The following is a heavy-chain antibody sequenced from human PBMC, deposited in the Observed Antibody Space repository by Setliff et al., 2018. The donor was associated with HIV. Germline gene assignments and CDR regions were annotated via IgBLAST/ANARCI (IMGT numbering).Heavy chain of an antibody. J-gene: IGHJ6*02. Sequence: ASVKVSCKASGYTFTSYGISWVRQAPGQGLEWMGWISAYNGNTNYAQKLQGRVTMTRDTSTSTVYMELRSLRSDDTAMYFCARLGSGWSDSYYYAMDIWGRGTTVTVSS. D-gene: IGHD6-19*01. CDR2: ISAYNGNT. CDR1: GYTFTSYG. CDR3: ARLGSGWSDSYYYAMDI. V-gene: IGHV1-18*01.